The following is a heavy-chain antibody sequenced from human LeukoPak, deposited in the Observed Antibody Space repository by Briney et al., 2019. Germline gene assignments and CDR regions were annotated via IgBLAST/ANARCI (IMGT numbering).Heavy chain of an antibody. CDR2: ISTSGGSS. Sequence: PGRSLRLSCAASGFTFSSYAMSWVRQAPGKGLEWVSGISTSGGSSSYADSVKGRFTLSRDNPRNTLYMQMNSLRAEDTALYYCAIMHPYYDGSGYWVQWGQGTLVTVSS. CDR1: GFTFSSYA. CDR3: AIMHPYYDGSGYWVQ. J-gene: IGHJ4*02. V-gene: IGHV3-23*01. D-gene: IGHD3-22*01.